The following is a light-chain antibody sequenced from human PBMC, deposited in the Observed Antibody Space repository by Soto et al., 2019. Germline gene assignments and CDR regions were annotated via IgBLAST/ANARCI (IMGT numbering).Light chain of an antibody. Sequence: QSALTQPASVSGSPGQSIIISCTGTSSDIGGYDYVSWYQQHPGKAPKLMIYDVTRRPSGVSDRFSGSKSVNTASLTISGLQAEDEADYYCSSYTSSSIVIFGGGTKVTVL. CDR3: SSYTSSSIVI. J-gene: IGLJ2*01. V-gene: IGLV2-14*03. CDR2: DVT. CDR1: SSDIGGYDY.